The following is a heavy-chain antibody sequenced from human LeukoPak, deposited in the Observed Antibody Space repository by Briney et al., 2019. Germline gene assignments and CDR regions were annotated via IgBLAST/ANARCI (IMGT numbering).Heavy chain of an antibody. CDR2: ISYDGSNK. CDR1: GFTFSSYA. Sequence: QPGRSLRLSCAASGFTFSSYAMHWVRQAPGKGLEWVAVISYDGSNKYYADSVKGRFTISRDNSKNTLYLQMNSLRAEDTAVYYCARGGYCSGGSCYSEFYYYGMDAWGQGTTVTVSS. CDR3: ARGGYCSGGSCYSEFYYYGMDA. D-gene: IGHD2-15*01. V-gene: IGHV3-30*04. J-gene: IGHJ6*02.